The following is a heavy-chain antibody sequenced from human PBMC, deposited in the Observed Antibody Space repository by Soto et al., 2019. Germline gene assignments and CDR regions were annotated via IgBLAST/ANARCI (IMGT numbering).Heavy chain of an antibody. J-gene: IGHJ3*02. Sequence: EVQLVESGGGLVKPGGSLRLSCAASGFTFSSYSMNWVRQAPGKGLEWVSSISSSSSYIYYADSVKGRFTISRDNAKNSLYLQMNSLRAEDTAVYYCARKPLGVDAFDIWGQGTMVTVSS. V-gene: IGHV3-21*01. CDR2: ISSSSSYI. CDR3: ARKPLGVDAFDI. D-gene: IGHD3-16*01. CDR1: GFTFSSYS.